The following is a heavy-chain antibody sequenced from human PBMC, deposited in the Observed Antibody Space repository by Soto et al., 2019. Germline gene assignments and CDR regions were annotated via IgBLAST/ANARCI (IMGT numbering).Heavy chain of an antibody. J-gene: IGHJ4*02. CDR2: IWYDGSNK. Sequence: QVQLVESGGGVVQPGRSLRLSCAASGFTFSSYGMHWVRQAPGKGLEWVAVIWYDGSNKYYADSVKGRFTISRDNSKNTLYLEMNNLRAEDTAVYYCARGGGAITIFGVVITTYYFDYWGQGTLVTVSS. CDR3: ARGGGAITIFGVVITTYYFDY. V-gene: IGHV3-33*01. CDR1: GFTFSSYG. D-gene: IGHD3-3*01.